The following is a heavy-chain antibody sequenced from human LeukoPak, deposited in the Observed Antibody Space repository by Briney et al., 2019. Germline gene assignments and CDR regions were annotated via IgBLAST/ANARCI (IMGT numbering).Heavy chain of an antibody. Sequence: SETLSLTCTVSGGSISSSNYYWGWIRQPPGEGLEWIGYLYYSGSTYYNPSLKSRVTMSVDTSKNQFSLKLSSVTAADTAVYYCALLAVAGDFDYWGQGTLDTVSS. CDR2: LYYSGST. CDR3: ALLAVAGDFDY. CDR1: GGSISSSNYY. V-gene: IGHV4-39*07. J-gene: IGHJ4*02. D-gene: IGHD6-19*01.